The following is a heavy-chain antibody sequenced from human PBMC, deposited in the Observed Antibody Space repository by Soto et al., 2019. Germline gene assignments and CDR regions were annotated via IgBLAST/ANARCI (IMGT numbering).Heavy chain of an antibody. V-gene: IGHV1-18*01. D-gene: IGHD3-10*01. CDR2: ISAYNGDT. CDR3: VRSWAIRLMAV. Sequence: QVQLVQSGAEVKKPGASVKVSCKASGYTFASYGISWVRQAPGQGLEGMGWISAYNGDTNYAQKFQGRVTMTTDTSSSTAYMELRSLRSDATAVYYCVRSWAIRLMAVWGKGTTVIVSS. CDR1: GYTFASYG. J-gene: IGHJ6*04.